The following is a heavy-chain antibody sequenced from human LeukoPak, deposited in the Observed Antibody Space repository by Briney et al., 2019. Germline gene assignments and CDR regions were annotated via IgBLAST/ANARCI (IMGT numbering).Heavy chain of an antibody. Sequence: GRSLRLSCAASGLTFDDYAMHWVRQAPGKGLEWVSGISWNSGSIGYADSVKGRFTISRDNAKNSLYLQMNSLRAEDTALYYCAKLVSRDGYLGAFDIWGQGTMVTVSS. V-gene: IGHV3-9*01. CDR2: ISWNSGSI. CDR3: AKLVSRDGYLGAFDI. J-gene: IGHJ3*02. CDR1: GLTFDDYA. D-gene: IGHD5-24*01.